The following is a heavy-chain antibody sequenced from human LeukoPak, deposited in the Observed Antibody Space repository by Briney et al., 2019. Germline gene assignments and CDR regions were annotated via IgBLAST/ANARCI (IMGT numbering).Heavy chain of an antibody. CDR3: ARDVRYGGNPPL. Sequence: GGPLRLSCETSGFTFSSYWMHWLRQAPGKGLVSVSRINTDGSSTTYADSVKSRFTISRDHAKNTLYLQMNSLRAEDTAVYYCARDVRYGGNPPLWGQGTLVTVSS. J-gene: IGHJ4*02. CDR1: GFTFSSYW. D-gene: IGHD4-23*01. V-gene: IGHV3-74*01. CDR2: INTDGSST.